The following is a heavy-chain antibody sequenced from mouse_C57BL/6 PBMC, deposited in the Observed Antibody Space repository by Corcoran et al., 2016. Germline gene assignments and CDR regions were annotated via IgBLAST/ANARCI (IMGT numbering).Heavy chain of an antibody. CDR3: ARYDLYFDY. V-gene: IGHV1-76*01. CDR2: IYPGSGNT. D-gene: IGHD2-3*01. CDR1: GYTFTDYY. Sequence: QVQLKQSGAELVRPGASVKLSCKASGYTFTDYYINWVKQRPGQGLEWIARIYPGSGNTYYNEKFKGKATLTAEKSSSTAYMQLSSLTSEDSAVYFCARYDLYFDYWGQGTTLTVSS. J-gene: IGHJ2*01.